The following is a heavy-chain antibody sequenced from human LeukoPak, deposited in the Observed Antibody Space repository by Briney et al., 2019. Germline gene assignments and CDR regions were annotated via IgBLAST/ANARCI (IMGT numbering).Heavy chain of an antibody. V-gene: IGHV4-38-2*02. Sequence: SETLSLTCTVSGYSISSGYYWGWIRQPPGKGLEWIGSIYHSGSTYYNPSLKSRVTISVDTSKNQFSLKLSSVTAADTAVYYCARDGRVLYYYYYMDVWGKGTTVTVSS. J-gene: IGHJ6*03. CDR2: IYHSGST. CDR3: ARDGRVLYYYYYMDV. CDR1: GYSISSGYY. D-gene: IGHD1-1*01.